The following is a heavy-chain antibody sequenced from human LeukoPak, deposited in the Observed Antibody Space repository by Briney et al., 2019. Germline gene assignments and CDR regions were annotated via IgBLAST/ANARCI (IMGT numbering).Heavy chain of an antibody. CDR2: INTNNGGT. V-gene: IGHV1-2*02. CDR3: ARELGFCSSTSCPLYHY. Sequence: ASVKVSCKASGYRFTDYYVHWVRQAPGQGLEWMGWINTNNGGTNYAQKFHGRVTMTRDTSITTAYMELNRLTSDDTAVYYCARELGFCSSTSCPLYHYWGQGTLVTVSS. CDR1: GYRFTDYY. D-gene: IGHD2-2*01. J-gene: IGHJ4*02.